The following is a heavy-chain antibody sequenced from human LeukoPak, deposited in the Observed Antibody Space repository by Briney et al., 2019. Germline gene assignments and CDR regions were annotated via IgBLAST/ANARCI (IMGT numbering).Heavy chain of an antibody. CDR2: IWYDGSNK. CDR3: ARDRRIAAAAPDAFDI. J-gene: IGHJ3*02. V-gene: IGHV3-33*08. CDR1: KFTFSSYG. D-gene: IGHD6-13*01. Sequence: PGGSLRLSCAASKFTFSSYGMHWVRQAPGKGLEWVAVIWYDGSNKYYADSVKGRFTISRDNSKNTLYLQMNSLRAEDTAVYYCARDRRIAAAAPDAFDIWGRGTMVTVSS.